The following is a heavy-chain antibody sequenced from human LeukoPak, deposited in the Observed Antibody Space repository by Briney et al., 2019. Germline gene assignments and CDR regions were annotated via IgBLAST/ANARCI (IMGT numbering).Heavy chain of an antibody. CDR1: SGSINFNGW. CDR3: AKIHTIDDN. V-gene: IGHV4-4*02. CDR2: IYHTGIT. J-gene: IGHJ4*02. D-gene: IGHD3-3*01. Sequence: SETLSLTCVVSSGSINFNGWWNWVRQPPGQGLEWIGEIYHTGITNYNPSLKSRVTFSVDKSKTQISLTMSSVTAADTAIYYCAKIHTIDDNWGQGTLVTVSS.